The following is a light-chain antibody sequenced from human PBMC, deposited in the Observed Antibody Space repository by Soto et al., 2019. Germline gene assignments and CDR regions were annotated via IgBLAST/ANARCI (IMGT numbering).Light chain of an antibody. CDR1: QGVNNK. J-gene: IGKJ1*01. V-gene: IGKV3D-15*01. Sequence: DIVMTQSPATLSVSPGERATLSCRASQGVNNKVAWYQQKPGQAPRLLIYAATTGATGIPPRFSGSGSGTQFTLTISSLQSEDFAVYYCQQYDHWPGTFGQGTKVEIK. CDR3: QQYDHWPGT. CDR2: AAT.